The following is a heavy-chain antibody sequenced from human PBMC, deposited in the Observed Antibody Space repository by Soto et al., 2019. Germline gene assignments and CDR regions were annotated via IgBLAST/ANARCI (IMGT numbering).Heavy chain of an antibody. CDR1: GFSLTTPGMC. CDR3: AHIRGAGAYYYYPMDV. CDR2: IDWDDDK. J-gene: IGHJ6*02. D-gene: IGHD3-10*01. V-gene: IGHV2-70*12. Sequence: ESGPTLVNPRQTLTLTCTFSGFSLTTPGMCVSWIRQPPGKALEWLAVIDWDDDKYYSTSLKTRLSISMDTSKNQVVLEMTNVAPVDTATYYCAHIRGAGAYYYYPMDVWGQGTTVTSP.